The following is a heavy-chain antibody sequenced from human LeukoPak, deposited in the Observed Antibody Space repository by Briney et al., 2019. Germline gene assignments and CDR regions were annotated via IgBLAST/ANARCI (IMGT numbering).Heavy chain of an antibody. Sequence: GGSLRLSCAASGFTFSSYAMSWVRQAPGKGLEGFSAISGSGGSTYYADSVKGRFTISRDNSKNTLYLQMNSLRAEDTAVYYCAKDAGAVLMADYFDYWGQGTLVTVSS. CDR2: ISGSGGST. V-gene: IGHV3-23*01. CDR3: AKDAGAVLMADYFDY. D-gene: IGHD2-8*01. CDR1: GFTFSSYA. J-gene: IGHJ4*02.